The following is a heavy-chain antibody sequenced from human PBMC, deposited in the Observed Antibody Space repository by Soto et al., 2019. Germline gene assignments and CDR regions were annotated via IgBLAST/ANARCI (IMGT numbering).Heavy chain of an antibody. CDR1: GFTFSSYG. CDR3: ARDSPNYGSGSLYFDY. D-gene: IGHD3-10*01. CDR2: IWYDGSNK. Sequence: QVQLVESGGGVVQPGRSLRLSCAASGFTFSSYGMHWVRQAPGKGLEWVAVIWYDGSNKYYADSVKGRFTISRDNSKNTLYLQMNSLRAEDTAVYYCARDSPNYGSGSLYFDYWGQGTLVTVSS. J-gene: IGHJ4*02. V-gene: IGHV3-33*01.